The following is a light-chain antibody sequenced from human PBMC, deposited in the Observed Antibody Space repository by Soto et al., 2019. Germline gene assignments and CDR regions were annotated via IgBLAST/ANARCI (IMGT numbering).Light chain of an antibody. CDR2: DAS. CDR1: QSISSW. V-gene: IGKV1-5*01. Sequence: DIQMTQSPSSLSASVGDIVTVTCRASQSISSWLAWYQQKPGKAPKLLIYDASSLESGVPSRFSGSGSGTEFTLTISSLQPDDFATYYCQQYNSYSTFGQGTKV. J-gene: IGKJ1*01. CDR3: QQYNSYST.